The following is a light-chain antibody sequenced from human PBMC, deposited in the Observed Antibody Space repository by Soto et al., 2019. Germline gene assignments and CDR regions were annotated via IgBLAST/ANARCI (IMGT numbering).Light chain of an antibody. CDR3: HQRQSWPRT. V-gene: IGKV1-39*01. J-gene: IGKJ1*01. Sequence: DIQMTQSPSTLSASVGDSVTITCRASQNINNYLNWYQQKPGKAPKLMIYAASTLQRGVPSRFSGSGSGTDFTLTISDVEPEDFAVYYCHQRQSWPRTFGQGTKVDIK. CDR1: QNINNY. CDR2: AAS.